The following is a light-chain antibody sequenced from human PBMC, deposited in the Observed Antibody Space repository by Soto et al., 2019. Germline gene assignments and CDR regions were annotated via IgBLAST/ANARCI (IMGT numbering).Light chain of an antibody. J-gene: IGKJ1*01. CDR1: QSVSSSY. Sequence: EVVLTQSPGTLSLSPGERATLSCRASQSVSSSYFAWYQQKPGQAPRLLIYGASSRATGIPDRFSGSGSGKDFTLTISRLEPEDFAVYYGQQYGISPRTFGQGTKVEIK. CDR2: GAS. V-gene: IGKV3-20*01. CDR3: QQYGISPRT.